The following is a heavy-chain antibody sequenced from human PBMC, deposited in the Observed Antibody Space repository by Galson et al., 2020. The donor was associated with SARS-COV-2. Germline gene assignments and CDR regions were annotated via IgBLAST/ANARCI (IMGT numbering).Heavy chain of an antibody. CDR2: IDWDDDK. D-gene: IGHD1-26*01. CDR1: GFSLSTSGMC. CDR3: ARFLVGGTMAYFDY. V-gene: IGHV2-70*11. Sequence: SGPTLVKPTQTLTLTCTFSGFSLSTSGMCVNWIRQSPGKALEWLARIDWDDDKYYSTSLRTRLTISKDTSKNQVVLTMTNMDPVDTATYYCARFLVGGTMAYFDYWGQEPWSPSPQ. J-gene: IGHJ4*01.